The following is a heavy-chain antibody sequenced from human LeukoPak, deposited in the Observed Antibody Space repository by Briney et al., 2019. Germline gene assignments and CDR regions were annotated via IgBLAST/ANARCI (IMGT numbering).Heavy chain of an antibody. CDR1: GFTFSSYA. J-gene: IGHJ4*02. D-gene: IGHD6-13*01. Sequence: PGGSLRLSCAASGFTFSSYAMSWVRQAPGKGLEWVSAISGSGGSTYYADSVKGRFTISRDNAKNSLYLQMNSLRAEDTALYYCAKDPGGIAAAGSSLDYWGQGTLVTVSS. CDR3: AKDPGGIAAAGSSLDY. V-gene: IGHV3-23*01. CDR2: ISGSGGST.